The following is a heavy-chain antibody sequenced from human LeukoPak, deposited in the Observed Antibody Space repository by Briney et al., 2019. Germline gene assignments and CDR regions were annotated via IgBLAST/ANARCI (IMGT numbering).Heavy chain of an antibody. V-gene: IGHV4-59*01. CDR1: GGSISSYY. J-gene: IGHJ4*02. CDR3: AGGVVAALDFDY. D-gene: IGHD2-15*01. CDR2: IYYSGST. Sequence: SETLSLTCTVSGGSISSYYWSWIRQPPGKGLEWIGYIYYSGSTNYNPSLKSRVTISVDTSKNQFSLKLSSVTAADTAVYYCAGGVVAALDFDYWGREPWSPSPQ.